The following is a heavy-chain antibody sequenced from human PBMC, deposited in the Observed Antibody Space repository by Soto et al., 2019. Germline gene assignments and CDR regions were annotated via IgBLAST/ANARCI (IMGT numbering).Heavy chain of an antibody. CDR2: ISYSGST. J-gene: IGHJ4*02. V-gene: IGHV4-59*01. D-gene: IGHD3-22*01. Sequence: QVQLQESGPGLVKPSETLSLTCTVSGDSISSFYWSWIRQPPGKGLEWTGYISYSGSTNYNPSLQSRVTISSDTSKNQFSLKLSSVTAADTAVYYCARDDSPGGFDFWGQGTLVTVSS. CDR3: ARDDSPGGFDF. CDR1: GDSISSFY.